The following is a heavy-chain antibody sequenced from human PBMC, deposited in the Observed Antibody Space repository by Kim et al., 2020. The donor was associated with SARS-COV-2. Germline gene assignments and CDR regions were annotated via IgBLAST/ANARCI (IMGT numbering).Heavy chain of an antibody. J-gene: IGHJ6*02. V-gene: IGHV3-66*01. D-gene: IGHD3-3*01. Sequence: GGSLRLFCAASGFTVSSNYMSWVRQAPGKGLEWVSVIYSGGSTYYADSVKGRFTISRDNSKNTLYLQMNSLRAEDTAVYYCARDRQEWLSKDPEYGMDVWGQGTTVTVSS. CDR3: ARDRQEWLSKDPEYGMDV. CDR1: GFTVSSNY. CDR2: IYSGGST.